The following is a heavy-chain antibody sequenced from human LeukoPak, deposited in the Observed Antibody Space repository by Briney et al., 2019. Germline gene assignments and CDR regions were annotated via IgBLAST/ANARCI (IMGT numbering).Heavy chain of an antibody. J-gene: IGHJ4*02. Sequence: RPGGSLRLSCAASGFTFDDYGMSWVRQAPGKGLEWVSGISGSGDNTYYADSVKGRFTISRDNSKNTLYVRVNSLGTEDTAAYYCAKGSYYDSSGSFYFDYWGQGTLVTVSS. V-gene: IGHV3-23*01. D-gene: IGHD3-22*01. CDR3: AKGSYYDSSGSFYFDY. CDR2: ISGSGDNT. CDR1: GFTFDDYG.